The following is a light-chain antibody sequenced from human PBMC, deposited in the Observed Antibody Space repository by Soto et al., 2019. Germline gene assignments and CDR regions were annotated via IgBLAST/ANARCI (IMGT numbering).Light chain of an antibody. CDR1: QGISSR. CDR2: GAS. Sequence: DIQMTQSPSSVSASVGDRVTITCRASQGISSRLAWYQQKPGKAPKVLIYGASSLQSGVPSRFGGSGSGTDFTLTISSLQPEDFATYYCQQANSFPWTFGQGTRVEIK. V-gene: IGKV1-12*01. J-gene: IGKJ1*01. CDR3: QQANSFPWT.